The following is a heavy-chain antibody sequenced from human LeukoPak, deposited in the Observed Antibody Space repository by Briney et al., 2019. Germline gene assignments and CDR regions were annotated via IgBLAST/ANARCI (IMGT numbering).Heavy chain of an antibody. Sequence: PSETLSLTCTVSGGSISSGNYYWGWIRQPPGKGLEWIGSVYYSGSTYYNPSLKSRVTMSVDTSNNQFSMRLNSVTAADTAVYYCASHRSISAAVPRYFVPWGQGSLVTVSS. V-gene: IGHV4-39*01. CDR1: GGSISSGNYY. CDR3: ASHRSISAAVPRYFVP. D-gene: IGHD6-13*01. J-gene: IGHJ5*02. CDR2: VYYSGST.